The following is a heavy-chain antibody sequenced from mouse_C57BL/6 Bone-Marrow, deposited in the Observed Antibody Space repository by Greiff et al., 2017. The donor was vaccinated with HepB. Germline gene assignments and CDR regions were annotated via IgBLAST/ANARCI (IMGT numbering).Heavy chain of an antibody. J-gene: IGHJ4*01. CDR1: GYTFTNYW. V-gene: IGHV1-63*01. CDR2: IYPGGGYT. D-gene: IGHD3-1*01. CDR3: AREGGCSGAMDY. Sequence: VQLQESGAELVRPGTSVKMSCKASGYTFTNYWIGWAKQRPGHGLEWIGDIYPGGGYTNYNEKFKGKATLTADKSSSTAYMQFSSLTSEDSAIYYCAREGGCSGAMDYWGQGTSVTVSS.